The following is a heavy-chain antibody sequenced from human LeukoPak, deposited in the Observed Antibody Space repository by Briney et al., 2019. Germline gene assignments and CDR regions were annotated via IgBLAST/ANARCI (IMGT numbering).Heavy chain of an antibody. V-gene: IGHV3-15*01. J-gene: IGHJ4*02. D-gene: IGHD3-16*02. CDR1: GFTFSKAW. Sequence: PGGSLRLACAASGFTFSKAWMSWVRQAPGKGLEWVGRVKSKTNGGTTDSAAPVKGRFTISRDDSKNTLYLQMNSLRAEDTAVYYCVRAGREGVLSPDYWGQGTLVTVSS. CDR3: VRAGREGVLSPDY. CDR2: VKSKTNGGTT.